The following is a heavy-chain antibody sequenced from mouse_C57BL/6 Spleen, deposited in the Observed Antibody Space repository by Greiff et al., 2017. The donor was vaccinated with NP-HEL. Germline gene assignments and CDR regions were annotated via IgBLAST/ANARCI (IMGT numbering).Heavy chain of an antibody. V-gene: IGHV1-59*01. J-gene: IGHJ1*03. Sequence: QVQLQQPGAELVRPGTSVKLSCKASGYTFTSYWMHWVKQRPGQGLEWIGVIDPSDSYTNYNQKFKGKATLTVDTSSSTASMQLSSRTSEDSAVYYCARVGDQPSKTEDDYDGYVDVWGTGTTVTVSS. CDR1: GYTFTSYW. CDR3: ARVGDQPSKTEDDYDGYVDV. CDR2: IDPSDSYT. D-gene: IGHD2-4*01.